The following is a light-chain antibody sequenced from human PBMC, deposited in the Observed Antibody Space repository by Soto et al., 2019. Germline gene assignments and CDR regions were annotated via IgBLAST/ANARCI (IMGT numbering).Light chain of an antibody. J-gene: IGKJ4*01. V-gene: IGKV3-20*01. Sequence: EIVLTQSPGTLSLSPGERATLSCRASQSVSSSYLAWYQQKPGQAPRLLIYGASSRATGIPDRFSGSGSGTEFTLTISRLEPEDVAVYYCQQYGSSPGLTFGGGTKVEIK. CDR2: GAS. CDR3: QQYGSSPGLT. CDR1: QSVSSSY.